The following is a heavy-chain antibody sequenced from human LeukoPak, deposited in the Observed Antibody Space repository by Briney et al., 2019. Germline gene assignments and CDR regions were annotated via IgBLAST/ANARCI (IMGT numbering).Heavy chain of an antibody. CDR1: GFTFDDYG. CDR3: ARGEPAASAFDI. D-gene: IGHD2-2*01. J-gene: IGHJ3*02. V-gene: IGHV3-20*04. Sequence: GGSLRLSCAASGFTFDDYGMSWVRQAPGKGLEWVSGINWNGGSTGYADSVKGRSTISRDNAKNSLYLQMNSLRAEDTALYYCARGEPAASAFDIWGQGTMVTVSS. CDR2: INWNGGST.